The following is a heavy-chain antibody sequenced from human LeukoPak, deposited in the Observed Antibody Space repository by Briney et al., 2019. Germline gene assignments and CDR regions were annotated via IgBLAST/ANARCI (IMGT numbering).Heavy chain of an antibody. CDR1: GGSVSSYY. J-gene: IGHJ4*02. D-gene: IGHD6-19*01. CDR3: ARGPRSGHHDY. V-gene: IGHV4-4*07. Sequence: SETLSLTCSVAGGSVSSYYWSWIRQPAGKGLEWVGRIYSSGTTNYNPSLKSRVTMSLDTSKNRFSLKLSSVTAADTAVYYCARGPRSGHHDYWGQGILVTVSS. CDR2: IYSSGTT.